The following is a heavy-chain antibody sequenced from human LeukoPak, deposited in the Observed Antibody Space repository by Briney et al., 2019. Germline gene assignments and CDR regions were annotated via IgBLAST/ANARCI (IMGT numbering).Heavy chain of an antibody. CDR3: ARDASSSSPNVPDY. D-gene: IGHD6-6*01. V-gene: IGHV3-23*01. J-gene: IGHJ4*02. CDR1: GFTFSDYY. Sequence: GGSLRLSCAASGFTFSDYYMSWIRQAPGKGLEWVSTISGSGGTTYYADSVKGRFTISRDNSKNTLYLQMNSLRAEDTAVYYCARDASSSSPNVPDYWGQGTLVTVSS. CDR2: ISGSGGTT.